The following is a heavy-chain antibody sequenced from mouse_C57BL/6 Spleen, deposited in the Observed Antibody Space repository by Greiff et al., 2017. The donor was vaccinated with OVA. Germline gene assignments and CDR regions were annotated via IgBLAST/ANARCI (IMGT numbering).Heavy chain of an antibody. V-gene: IGHV10-1*01. CDR3: VRQDYGGFAY. Sequence: EVKLVESGGGLVQPKGSLKLSCAASGFSFNTYAMNWVRQAPGKGLEWVARIRSKSNNYATYYADSVKDRFTISRDDSESMLYLQMNNLKTEDTAMYYCVRQDYGGFAYWGQGTLVTVSA. CDR2: IRSKSNNYAT. CDR1: GFSFNTYA. J-gene: IGHJ3*01. D-gene: IGHD1-1*01.